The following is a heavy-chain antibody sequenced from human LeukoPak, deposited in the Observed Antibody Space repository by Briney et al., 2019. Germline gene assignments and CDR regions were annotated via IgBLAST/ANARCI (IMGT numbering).Heavy chain of an antibody. CDR1: GFTVSSNY. Sequence: GGSLRLSCAASGFTVSSNYMSWVRQAPGKGLEWVSVIYSGGNTYYAGSVTGRFTISRDNSKNTLYLQVNSLRAEDTAVYYCVYSSGFFYYFDYWGQGTLVTVSS. D-gene: IGHD3-22*01. J-gene: IGHJ4*02. V-gene: IGHV3-53*01. CDR3: VYSSGFFYYFDY. CDR2: IYSGGNT.